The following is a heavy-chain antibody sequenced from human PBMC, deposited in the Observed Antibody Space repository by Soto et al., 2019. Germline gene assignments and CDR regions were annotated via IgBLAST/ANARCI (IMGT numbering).Heavy chain of an antibody. CDR1: GGSISSGGYS. D-gene: IGHD4-17*01. CDR3: ARGRIRVGTLDY. V-gene: IGHV4-30-2*01. Sequence: SETLSLTCAVSGGSISSGGYSWSWIRQPPGKGLEWIGYIYHSGSTYYNPSLKSRVTISVDRSKNQFSLKLSSVTAADTAVYYCARGRIRVGTLDYWGQGTLVTVSS. J-gene: IGHJ4*02. CDR2: IYHSGST.